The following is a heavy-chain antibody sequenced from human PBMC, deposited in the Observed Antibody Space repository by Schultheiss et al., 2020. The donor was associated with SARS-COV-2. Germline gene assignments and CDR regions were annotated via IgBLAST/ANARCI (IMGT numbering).Heavy chain of an antibody. CDR1: GGSFSGYY. Sequence: SQTLSLTCAVYGGSFSGYYWSWIRQPPGKGLEWIGEINHSGSTNYNPSLKSRVTISVDTSKNQFSLKLSSVTAADTAVYYCARGRYSSSWYYFDYWGQGTLVTVSS. J-gene: IGHJ4*02. CDR2: INHSGST. CDR3: ARGRYSSSWYYFDY. D-gene: IGHD6-13*01. V-gene: IGHV4-34*01.